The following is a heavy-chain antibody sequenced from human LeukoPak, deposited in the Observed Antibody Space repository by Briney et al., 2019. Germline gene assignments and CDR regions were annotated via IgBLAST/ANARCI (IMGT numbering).Heavy chain of an antibody. V-gene: IGHV3-30*02. CDR1: GFTVSSYG. CDR3: AKERDTAMVTIDY. J-gene: IGHJ4*02. CDR2: IRYDGSNK. D-gene: IGHD5-18*01. Sequence: GGSLRLSCAASGFTVSSYGMHWVRQAPGKGLEWVTFIRYDGSNKYYVDSVKGRFTISRDNSKNTLYLQMNSLRAEDTAVYYCAKERDTAMVTIDYWGQGTLVTVSS.